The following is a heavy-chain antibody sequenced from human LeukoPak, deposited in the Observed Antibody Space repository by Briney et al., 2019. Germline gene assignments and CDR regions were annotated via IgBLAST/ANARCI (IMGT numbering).Heavy chain of an antibody. V-gene: IGHV3-30*02. CDR2: IRYDGSNK. CDR3: TKDQEGYSSSWGH. Sequence: GGSLRLSCAASGFTFSIFAMRWVRQAPGKGLEWVAFIRYDGSNKYYADSVKGRFTISRDNSKNTLYLQMNSLRAEDTAVYYCTKDQEGYSSSWGHWGQGTLVTVSS. J-gene: IGHJ4*02. CDR1: GFTFSIFA. D-gene: IGHD6-13*01.